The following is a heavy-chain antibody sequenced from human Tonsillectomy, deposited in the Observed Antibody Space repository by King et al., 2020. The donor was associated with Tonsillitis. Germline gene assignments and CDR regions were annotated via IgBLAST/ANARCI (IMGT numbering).Heavy chain of an antibody. D-gene: IGHD2-2*01. J-gene: IGHJ5*02. V-gene: IGHV4-39*07. Sequence: QLQESGPGLVKPSETLSLTCTVSDGSISSSSYFWGWIRQPPGKGLEWIGTIHYSGTTYYNPSLKSRVTMSLDTSKKQFSLKLSSVTAADTAVYYCASQKYCSSATCYGLGTWGQGTLVTVSS. CDR1: DGSISSSSYF. CDR3: ASQKYCSSATCYGLGT. CDR2: IHYSGTT.